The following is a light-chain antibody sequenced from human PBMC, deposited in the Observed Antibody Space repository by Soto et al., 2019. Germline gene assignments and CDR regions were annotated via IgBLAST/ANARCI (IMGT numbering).Light chain of an antibody. CDR2: GTS. J-gene: IGKJ1*01. CDR3: QQYISWT. V-gene: IGKV3-20*01. CDR1: QTISSNY. Sequence: DIVLTQSPGTLSVSPGERATLSCRASQTISSNYLAWYQQKPGQPPSLLIYGTSSMATGIPDRFSGSGSGTDFTLTISRLEPEYSAIYYCQQYISWTFGQGTKVEIK.